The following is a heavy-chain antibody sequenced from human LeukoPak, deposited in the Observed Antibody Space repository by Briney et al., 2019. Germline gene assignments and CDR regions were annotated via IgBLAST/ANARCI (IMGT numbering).Heavy chain of an antibody. J-gene: IGHJ4*02. Sequence: PGGSLRLSCAASGFTFSSYSMNWVRQAPGKGLEWVSSISSSSSYIYYADSVKGRFTISRDNAKNSLYLQMNSLRAEDTAVYYCARAMGIAVAGTRTWGQGTLVTVSS. CDR1: GFTFSSYS. V-gene: IGHV3-21*01. D-gene: IGHD6-19*01. CDR3: ARAMGIAVAGTRT. CDR2: ISSSSSYI.